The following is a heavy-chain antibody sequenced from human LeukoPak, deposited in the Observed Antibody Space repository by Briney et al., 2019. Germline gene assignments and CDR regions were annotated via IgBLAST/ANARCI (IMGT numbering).Heavy chain of an antibody. J-gene: IGHJ4*02. V-gene: IGHV3-23*01. D-gene: IGHD2-21*02. CDR1: GFTFTTYA. Sequence: GGSLRLSCTASGFTFTTYAMSWVRRAPGKGLEWVSSITGSGDRTYFADSVKGRFTISRDNSKSTLYLQMNSLSAEDTAIYYCAKSCGGTCYSDFDFWGQGTLVTVSS. CDR2: ITGSGDRT. CDR3: AKSCGGTCYSDFDF.